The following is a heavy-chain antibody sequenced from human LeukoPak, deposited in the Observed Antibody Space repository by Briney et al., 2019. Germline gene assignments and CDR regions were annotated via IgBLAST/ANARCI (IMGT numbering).Heavy chain of an antibody. CDR2: ISAYNGNT. Sequence: GASVKVSCKASGYTFTSYGISWVRQAPGQGLEWMGWISAYNGNTNYAQKLQGRVTMTTDTSTSTADMELRSLRSDDTAVYYCALRIAVAGTDFDYWGQGTLVTVSS. CDR3: ALRIAVAGTDFDY. D-gene: IGHD6-19*01. CDR1: GYTFTSYG. J-gene: IGHJ4*02. V-gene: IGHV1-18*04.